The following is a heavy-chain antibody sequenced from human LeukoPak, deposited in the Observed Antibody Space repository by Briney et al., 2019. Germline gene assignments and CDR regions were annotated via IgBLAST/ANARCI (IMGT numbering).Heavy chain of an antibody. J-gene: IGHJ3*02. Sequence: GESLKISCKISGYRLTNNWIGWVRQVPGKGLEWMGLIYPGDSDTRYSPSFQGQVTFSADKSISTAYLQWSSLKASDTAMYYCARHSDYYDSSGYQGLAFDIWGQGTMVTVSS. D-gene: IGHD3-22*01. V-gene: IGHV5-51*01. CDR1: GYRLTNNW. CDR3: ARHSDYYDSSGYQGLAFDI. CDR2: IYPGDSDT.